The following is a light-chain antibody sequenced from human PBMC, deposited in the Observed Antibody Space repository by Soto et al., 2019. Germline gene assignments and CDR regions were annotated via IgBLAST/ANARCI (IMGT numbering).Light chain of an antibody. V-gene: IGLV2-8*01. J-gene: IGLJ2*01. CDR1: SSDVGGYNY. CDR2: EVS. CDR3: SSYAGAISVV. Sequence: QSALTQPPSASGSPGQSVTISCTGMSSDVGGYNYVSWYQQHPGKAPKLMIYEVSKRPSGVPDRFSGSKSGNTASLTVSGLQAEDEADYYCSSYAGAISVVFGGGTKLTVL.